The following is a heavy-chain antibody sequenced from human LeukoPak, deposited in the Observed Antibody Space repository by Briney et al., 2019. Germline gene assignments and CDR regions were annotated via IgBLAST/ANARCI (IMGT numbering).Heavy chain of an antibody. CDR3: AKGFGAGSCFRFDF. CDR2: ISGTGGST. Sequence: GGSLRLSCAASGFTFSSYAMSWVRQAPGKGLEWVSTISGTGGSTYYTDSVKGRFTISRDNSKNTLCLQMNSLGAEDMAVYYCAKGFGAGSCFRFDFWGQGTLVTVSS. CDR1: GFTFSSYA. V-gene: IGHV3-23*01. J-gene: IGHJ4*02. D-gene: IGHD2-15*01.